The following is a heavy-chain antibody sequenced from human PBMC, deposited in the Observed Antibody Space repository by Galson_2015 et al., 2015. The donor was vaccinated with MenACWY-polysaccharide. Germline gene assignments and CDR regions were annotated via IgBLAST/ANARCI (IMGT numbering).Heavy chain of an antibody. V-gene: IGHV3-7*01. CDR2: INYDGSQK. J-gene: IGHJ4*02. D-gene: IGHD1-20*01. CDR1: GLTFSNYW. Sequence: SLRLSCAASGLTFSNYWMTWVRQAPGKGLEWVANINYDGSQKYYLDSVKGRFTISRDNAKSSLYLQMNSLRAEDTAVYYCARDNWNDTGWGQGTLVTVSS. CDR3: ARDNWNDTG.